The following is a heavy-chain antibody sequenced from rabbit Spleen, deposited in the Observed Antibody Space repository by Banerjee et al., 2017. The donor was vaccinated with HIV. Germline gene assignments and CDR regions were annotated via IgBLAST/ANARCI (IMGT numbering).Heavy chain of an antibody. D-gene: IGHD1-1*01. CDR1: GVSFSGNSY. CDR3: ARDPNYASGHYIYSF. Sequence: QSLEESGGDLVKPGASLTLTCIASGVSFSGNSYMCWVRQAPGKGLEWIACIDSGSSGFTYFASWANGRFTISKTSSTTVTLQLNSLTAADTATYFCARDPNYASGHYIYSFWGQGTLVTVS. V-gene: IGHV1S40*01. CDR2: IDSGSSGFT. J-gene: IGHJ3*01.